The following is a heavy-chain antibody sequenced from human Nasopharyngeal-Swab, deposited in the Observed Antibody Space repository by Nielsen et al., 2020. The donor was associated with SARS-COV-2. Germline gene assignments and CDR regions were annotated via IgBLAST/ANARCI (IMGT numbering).Heavy chain of an antibody. CDR3: ARRRIPITRGIKGWFDP. V-gene: IGHV4-39*01. Sequence: WIRQPPGKGLEWIASIHYSGSSYYNPSLKSRVTISVDTSKNQFSLELNSVTAADTAAYYCARRRIPITRGIKGWFDPWGQGTLVTVSS. D-gene: IGHD3-10*01. J-gene: IGHJ5*02. CDR2: IHYSGSS.